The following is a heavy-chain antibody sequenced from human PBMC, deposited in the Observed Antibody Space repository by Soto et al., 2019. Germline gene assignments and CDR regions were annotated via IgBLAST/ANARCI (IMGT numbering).Heavy chain of an antibody. CDR1: GFTFSSYA. V-gene: IGHV3-30-3*01. Sequence: PGGSLRLSCAASGFTFSSYAMHWVRQAPGKGLEWVAVISYDGSNKYCADSVKGRFTISRYSSKNTLYLQMNSLRAEDTAVYFCARGPVDKAIGCGYLGQGTLVSVSS. D-gene: IGHD5-18*01. J-gene: IGHJ4*01. CDR3: ARGPVDKAIGCGY. CDR2: ISYDGSNK.